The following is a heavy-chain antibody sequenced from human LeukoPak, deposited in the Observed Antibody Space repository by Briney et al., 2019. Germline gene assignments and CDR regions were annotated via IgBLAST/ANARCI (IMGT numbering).Heavy chain of an antibody. V-gene: IGHV1-24*01. CDR1: GYTFTSYD. CDR3: ATDLMRSSTSYMGQVGY. J-gene: IGHJ4*02. Sequence: PGASVKVSCKASGYTFTSYDINWVRQDPGKGLEWMGGFDPEDGETIYAQKFQGRVTMTEDTSTDTAYMELSSLRSEDTAVYYCATDLMRSSTSYMGQVGYWGQGTLVTVSS. CDR2: FDPEDGET. D-gene: IGHD2-2*01.